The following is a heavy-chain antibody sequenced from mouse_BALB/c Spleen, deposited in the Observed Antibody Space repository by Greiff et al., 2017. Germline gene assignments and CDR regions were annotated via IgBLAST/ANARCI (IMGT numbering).Heavy chain of an antibody. CDR1: GFSLTSYG. V-gene: IGHV2-9*02. CDR2: IWAGGST. J-gene: IGHJ2*01. D-gene: IGHD2-1*01. Sequence: QVQLKQSGPGLVAPSQSLSITCTVSGFSLTSYGVHWVRQPPGKGLEWLGVIWAGGSTNYNSALMSRLSISKDNSKSQVFLKMNSLQTDDTAMYYCARDGVYGNYAVGFDYWGQGTTLTVSS. CDR3: ARDGVYGNYAVGFDY.